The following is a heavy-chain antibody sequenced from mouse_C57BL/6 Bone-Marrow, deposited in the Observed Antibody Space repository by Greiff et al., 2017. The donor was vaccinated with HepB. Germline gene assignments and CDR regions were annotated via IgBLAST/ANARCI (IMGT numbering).Heavy chain of an antibody. D-gene: IGHD1-1*01. V-gene: IGHV3-6*01. Sequence: EVKLMESGPGLVKPSQSLSLTCSVTGYSITSGYYWNWIRQFPGNKLEWMGYISYDGSNNYNPSLKNRISITRDTSKNQFFLKLNSVTTEDTATYYCGGIYYYGSSDAMDYWGQGTSVTVSS. CDR2: ISYDGSN. J-gene: IGHJ4*01. CDR1: GYSITSGYY. CDR3: GGIYYYGSSDAMDY.